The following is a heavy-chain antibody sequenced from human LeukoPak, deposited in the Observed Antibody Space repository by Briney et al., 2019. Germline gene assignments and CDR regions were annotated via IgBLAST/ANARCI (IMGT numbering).Heavy chain of an antibody. CDR2: IYYSGNT. Sequence: SETLSLTCSVSDGSISSSSYDWGWIRQPPGKGLEWIGSIYYSGNTHYNLSLKSRLTISVDRSKNQFSLRLSSVTAADTAVYYCARFYSSSWHGDNWFDPWGQGTLVTVSS. V-gene: IGHV4-39*07. D-gene: IGHD6-13*01. J-gene: IGHJ5*02. CDR1: DGSISSSSYD. CDR3: ARFYSSSWHGDNWFDP.